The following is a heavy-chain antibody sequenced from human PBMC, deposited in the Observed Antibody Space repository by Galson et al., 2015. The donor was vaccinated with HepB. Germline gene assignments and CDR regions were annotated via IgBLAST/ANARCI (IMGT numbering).Heavy chain of an antibody. CDR2: ISYDGSNK. D-gene: IGHD6-19*01. Sequence: SLRLSCAASGFTFSSYGMHWVRQAPGKGLEWVAVISYDGSNKYYADSVKGRFTISRDNSKNTLYLQMNSLRAEDTAVYYCAKDYIWGFSSGQYDAFDIWGQGTMVTVSS. V-gene: IGHV3-30*18. J-gene: IGHJ3*02. CDR3: AKDYIWGFSSGQYDAFDI. CDR1: GFTFSSYG.